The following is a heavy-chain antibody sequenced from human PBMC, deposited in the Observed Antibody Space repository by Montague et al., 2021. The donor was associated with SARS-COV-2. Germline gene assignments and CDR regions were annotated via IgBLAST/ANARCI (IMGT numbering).Heavy chain of an antibody. CDR2: IYYSGST. D-gene: IGHD3-22*01. V-gene: IGHV4-39*01. Sequence: SETLSLTCTVSGGSISSSSYYRGWIRQPPGKGLEWIGSIYYSGSTYYNPSLKSRVTISVDTSKNQFSLKLSSVAAADTAVYYCASPTYYYDSSGSDAFDIWGQGTTVTVSS. CDR3: ASPTYYYDSSGSDAFDI. CDR1: GGSISSSSYY. J-gene: IGHJ3*02.